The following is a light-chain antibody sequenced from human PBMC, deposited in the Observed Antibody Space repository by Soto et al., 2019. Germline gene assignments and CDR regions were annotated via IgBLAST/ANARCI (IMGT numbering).Light chain of an antibody. Sequence: EIVMTQSPATLSVSAGERATLSCRARQSVRSNLAWYQQKPGQAPRLLIYDASTRATGIPARFSGSGSGTEFTLTISSLQSEDFAVYYCQQYSNWPPITFGQGTRL. CDR2: DAS. CDR1: QSVRSN. J-gene: IGKJ5*01. V-gene: IGKV3D-15*01. CDR3: QQYSNWPPIT.